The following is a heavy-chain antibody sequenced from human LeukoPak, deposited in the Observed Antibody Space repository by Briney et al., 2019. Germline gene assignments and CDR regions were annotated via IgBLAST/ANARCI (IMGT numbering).Heavy chain of an antibody. J-gene: IGHJ3*02. Sequence: GGSLRLSCAASGFTFSSYAMTWVRQAPGKGLEWVSVIYSGGSTYYADSVKGRFTISRDNPKNTLYLQMNSLRAEDTAVYYCARGIVGALDAFDIWGQGTMVTVSS. CDR1: GFTFSSYA. D-gene: IGHD1-26*01. CDR2: IYSGGST. CDR3: ARGIVGALDAFDI. V-gene: IGHV3-66*01.